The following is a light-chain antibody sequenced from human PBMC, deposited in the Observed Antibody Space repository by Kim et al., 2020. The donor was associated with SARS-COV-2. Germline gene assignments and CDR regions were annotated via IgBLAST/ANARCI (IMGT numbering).Light chain of an antibody. J-gene: IGLJ3*02. V-gene: IGLV10-54*01. Sequence: RTDARTCTGNSNNIGKRGAAWLQQHQGHPPKLLSYRNNNRPSGISERLSASRSGHTASLPIAGLQREDEADYYCSAWDSSLSAWVFGGGTKLTVL. CDR3: SAWDSSLSAWV. CDR2: RNN. CDR1: SNNIGKRG.